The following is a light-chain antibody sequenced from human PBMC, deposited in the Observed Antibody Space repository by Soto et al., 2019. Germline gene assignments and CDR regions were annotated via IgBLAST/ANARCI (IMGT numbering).Light chain of an antibody. CDR2: DVS. CDR3: TPYTSSSTWV. V-gene: IGLV2-14*01. J-gene: IGLJ3*02. CDR1: SSDVGGYNS. Sequence: QSALTQPASVSGSPGQSITISCTGTSSDVGGYNSVSWYQQHPGKAPKLMIYDVSNRPSGFSNRFSGSQSGNTASLTISGLQAEDEADYYCTPYTSSSTWVFGGGTKVTVL.